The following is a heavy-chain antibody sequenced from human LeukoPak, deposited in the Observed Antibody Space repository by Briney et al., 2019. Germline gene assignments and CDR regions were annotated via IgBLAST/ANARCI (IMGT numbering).Heavy chain of an antibody. D-gene: IGHD3-10*01. CDR2: INLNSGGT. Sequence: ASVKVSCKASGYTFTGSYMHWVRQAPGQGLEWVGWINLNSGGTSYAQKFQGRVAMTRDTSISTAYMELSSLRSDDTAVYYCARPSGGSGRWGDNWFDPWGQGTLVTVSS. CDR1: GYTFTGSY. V-gene: IGHV1-2*02. CDR3: ARPSGGSGRWGDNWFDP. J-gene: IGHJ5*02.